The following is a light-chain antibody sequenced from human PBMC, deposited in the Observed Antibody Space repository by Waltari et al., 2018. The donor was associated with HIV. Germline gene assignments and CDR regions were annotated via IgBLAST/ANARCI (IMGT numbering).Light chain of an antibody. J-gene: IGLJ3*02. CDR3: QSYDSSLNAWV. CDR2: ANT. CDR1: SSNIGDRYD. Sequence: QSVLTQPPSVSGAPGQRVTIPCTGSSSNIGDRYDAHRYQQFPRTPPKLVIFANTTRPAGIPDRFSGSKSGTSASLVITGVQAEDEADYYCQSYDSSLNAWVFGGGTKLTVL. V-gene: IGLV1-40*01.